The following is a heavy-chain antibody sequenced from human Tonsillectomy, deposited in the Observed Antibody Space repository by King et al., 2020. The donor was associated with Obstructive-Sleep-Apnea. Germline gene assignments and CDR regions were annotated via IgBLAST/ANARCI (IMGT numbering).Heavy chain of an antibody. V-gene: IGHV3-33*01. CDR1: G. CDR3: ARIQGEQWLVNREYYFDY. D-gene: IGHD6-19*01. J-gene: IGHJ4*02. Sequence: GMHWVRQAPGKGLEWVAVIWYDGSNKYYADSVKGRFTISRDNSKNTLYLQMNSLRAEDTGVYYCARIQGEQWLVNREYYFDYWGQGTLVTVSS. CDR2: IWYDGSNK.